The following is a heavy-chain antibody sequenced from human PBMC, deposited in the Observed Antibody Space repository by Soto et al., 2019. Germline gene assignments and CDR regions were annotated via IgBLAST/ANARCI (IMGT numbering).Heavy chain of an antibody. CDR1: GGTFSSYT. V-gene: IGHV1-69*02. Sequence: SVKVSCKASGGTFSSYTISWVRQAPGQGLEWMGRIIPILGIANYAQKLQGRVTITADKSTSTAYMELSSLRSEDTAVYYCASPDDQFALGYWGQGTLVTVSS. D-gene: IGHD1-1*01. CDR2: IIPILGIA. J-gene: IGHJ4*02. CDR3: ASPDDQFALGY.